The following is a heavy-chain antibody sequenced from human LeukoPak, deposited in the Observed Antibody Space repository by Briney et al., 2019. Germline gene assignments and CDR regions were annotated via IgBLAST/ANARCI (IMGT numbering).Heavy chain of an antibody. CDR1: GGSISSYY. D-gene: IGHD2-15*01. J-gene: IGHJ4*02. CDR3: ARLIGVVSPFDY. Sequence: SETLSLTCTVSGGSISSYYWSWIRQPPGKGLEWIGYIYYSGSTNYNPSLKSRVTISVDTSKNQFSLKLSSVTAADTAVYYCARLIGVVSPFDYWGQGTLVTVSS. CDR2: IYYSGST. V-gene: IGHV4-59*08.